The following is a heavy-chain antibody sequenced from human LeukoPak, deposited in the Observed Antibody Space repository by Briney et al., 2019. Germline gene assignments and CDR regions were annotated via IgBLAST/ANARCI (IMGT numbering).Heavy chain of an antibody. J-gene: IGHJ6*03. V-gene: IGHV4-61*02. CDR1: GGSISSGSYY. Sequence: PSQTLSLTCTVSGGSISSGSYYWSWIRQPAGKGLEWIGSIYHSGSTYYNPSLKSRVTVSVDTSKNQFSLKLSSVTAADTAVYYCASRPIAAAGTGTNYYYYYMDVWGKGTTVTVSS. D-gene: IGHD6-13*01. CDR2: IYHSGST. CDR3: ASRPIAAAGTGTNYYYYYMDV.